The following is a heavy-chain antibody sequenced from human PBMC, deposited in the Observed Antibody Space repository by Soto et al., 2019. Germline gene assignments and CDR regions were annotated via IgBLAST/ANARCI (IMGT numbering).Heavy chain of an antibody. CDR3: ARAGISDATQVGWFDS. Sequence: QVQLVESGGGVVQPGRSLRLSCAASGFTFSRYAIHWVRQAPGQGLEWVAVIWYDGSKEYYVDSVKGRVTISRDNSKNTVYLQMNSLTVEDTAVYYCARAGISDATQVGWFDSWGQVTLVTVSS. CDR1: GFTFSRYA. J-gene: IGHJ5*01. CDR2: IWYDGSKE. V-gene: IGHV3-33*01. D-gene: IGHD1-1*01.